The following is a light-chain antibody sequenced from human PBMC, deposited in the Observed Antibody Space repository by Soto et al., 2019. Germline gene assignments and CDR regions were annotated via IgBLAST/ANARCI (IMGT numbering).Light chain of an antibody. V-gene: IGLV1-40*01. Sequence: QSVLTQPPSVSGAPGQRVTISCTGSSSNIGAGYDVHWYQQLPGTAPKLLIYGNSNRPSGVRDRFSGSKSGTSASLAITGLQAEDEADYYCQSYDSSLSGDVCGTGTKLTVL. CDR2: GNS. J-gene: IGLJ1*01. CDR3: QSYDSSLSGDV. CDR1: SSNIGAGYD.